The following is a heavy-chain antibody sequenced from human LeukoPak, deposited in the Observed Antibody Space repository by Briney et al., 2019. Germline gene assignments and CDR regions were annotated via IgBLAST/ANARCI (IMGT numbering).Heavy chain of an antibody. J-gene: IGHJ4*02. Sequence: GGSLRLSCAASGFTFSSYSMNWVRQAPGKGLGWVSYISSSSSTIYYADSVKGRFTISRDNAKNSLYLQMNSLRAEDTAVYYCARDFYGSFDYWGQGTLVTVSS. CDR2: ISSSSSTI. CDR1: GFTFSSYS. CDR3: ARDFYGSFDY. V-gene: IGHV3-48*04. D-gene: IGHD3-10*01.